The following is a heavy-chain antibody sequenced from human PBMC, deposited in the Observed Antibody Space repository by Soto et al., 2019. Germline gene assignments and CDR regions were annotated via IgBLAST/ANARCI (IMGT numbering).Heavy chain of an antibody. CDR1: GFTFGTYT. CDR3: TKDRHPDGIWTFDF. V-gene: IGHV3-23*01. CDR2: LGGGGDT. D-gene: IGHD3-9*01. Sequence: PGGSLRLSCAAPGFTFGTYTVNWVRQAPGKGLEWVSALGGGGDTHYAESVKGRFTISRDYSKNILLLQMNSLRDEDSAIYYCTKDRHPDGIWTFDFWGQGTLVTVSS. J-gene: IGHJ4*02.